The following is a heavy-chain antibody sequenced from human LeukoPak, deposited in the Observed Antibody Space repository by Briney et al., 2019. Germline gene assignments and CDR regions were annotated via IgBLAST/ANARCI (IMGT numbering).Heavy chain of an antibody. CDR1: GDSIRNLNYY. Sequence: SETLSLTCTVSGDSIRNLNYYWSWIRQSAGKGLEWIRRIYASGSTNYNPSLKSRVTISVDTSKNQFSLKLNSVTVADSAVYFCARTRGDSPRIYYYMDVWGKGTTVTVSS. J-gene: IGHJ6*03. V-gene: IGHV4-61*02. CDR3: ARTRGDSPRIYYYMDV. D-gene: IGHD3-16*01. CDR2: IYASGST.